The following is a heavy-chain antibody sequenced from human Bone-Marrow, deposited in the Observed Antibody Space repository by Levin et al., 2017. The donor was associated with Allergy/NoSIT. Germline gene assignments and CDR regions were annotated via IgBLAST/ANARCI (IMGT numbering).Heavy chain of an antibody. J-gene: IGHJ4*02. CDR1: GYTFTSYY. CDR3: ARVLLSSGWYIRKGNGDY. V-gene: IGHV1-46*01. Sequence: ASVKVSCKASGYTFTSYYMHWVRQAPGQGLEWMGIINPSGGSTSYAQKFQGRVTMTRDTSTSTVYMELSSLRSEDTAVYYCARVLLSSGWYIRKGNGDYWGQGTLVTVSS. CDR2: INPSGGST. D-gene: IGHD6-19*01.